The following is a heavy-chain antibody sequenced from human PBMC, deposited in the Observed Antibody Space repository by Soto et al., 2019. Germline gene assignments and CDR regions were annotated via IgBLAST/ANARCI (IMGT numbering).Heavy chain of an antibody. CDR1: GDTVSSSSAA. CDR2: TYYRSKYYT. J-gene: IGHJ6*02. D-gene: IGHD3-3*01. CDR3: ARVFHDFWSGFPYGMDV. V-gene: IGHV6-1*01. Sequence: PSQTLSLTCAISGDTVSSSSAAWHWIRQSPSRGLEWLGRTYYRSKYYTDYAVSVKSRITINADTSRNQFSLQLNSVTPEDTAVYYCARVFHDFWSGFPYGMDVWGQGXTVTVSS.